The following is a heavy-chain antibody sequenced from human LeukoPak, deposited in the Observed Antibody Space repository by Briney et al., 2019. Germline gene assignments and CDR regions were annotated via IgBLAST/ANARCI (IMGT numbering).Heavy chain of an antibody. V-gene: IGHV3-23*01. J-gene: IGHJ5*02. CDR2: IGGSGSST. Sequence: GGSLRLSCAASGFTFDDYGMSWVRQAPGKGLEWVSAIGGSGSSTYYTDSVKGRFTISRDNSKNTLYLQMNSLRAEDTAVYYCATGSGTWGQGTRVTVSS. CDR3: ATGSGT. CDR1: GFTFDDYG.